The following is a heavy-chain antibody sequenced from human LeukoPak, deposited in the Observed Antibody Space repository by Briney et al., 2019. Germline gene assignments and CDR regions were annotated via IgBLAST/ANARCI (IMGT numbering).Heavy chain of an antibody. CDR3: ARFTRGLRFLEWLLDY. V-gene: IGHV7-4-1*02. D-gene: IGHD3-3*01. J-gene: IGHJ4*02. CDR2: INTNTGNP. CDR1: GYTFTSYA. Sequence: ASVKVSCKASGYTFTSYAMNWVRQAPGQGLEWMGWINTNTGNPTYAQGFTGRFVFSLDTSVSTAYLQISSLKAEDTAVYYCARFTRGLRFLEWLLDYWGQGTLVTVSS.